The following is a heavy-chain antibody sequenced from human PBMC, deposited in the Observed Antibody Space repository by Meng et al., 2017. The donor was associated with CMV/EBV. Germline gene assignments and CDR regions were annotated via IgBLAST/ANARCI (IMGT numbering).Heavy chain of an antibody. V-gene: IGHV1-2*02. CDR3: ARSSGWSRFDY. J-gene: IGHJ4*02. CDR1: RYTGTASY. CDR2: LNPNDDT. D-gene: IGHD6-19*01. Sequence: QVQQVQSGGYVHMPGASVTVFCKASRYTGTASYIPWVRQAPGQWLEWMGWLNPNDDTNYAQNFKGRVTMTRDMSINTVYMELSRLTSDDTAVYYCARSSGWSRFDYWGLGTLVTVSS.